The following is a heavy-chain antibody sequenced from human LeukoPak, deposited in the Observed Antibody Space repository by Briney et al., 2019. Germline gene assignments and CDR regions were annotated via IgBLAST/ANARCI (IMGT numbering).Heavy chain of an antibody. CDR2: ISYDGSNK. J-gene: IGHJ4*02. D-gene: IGHD3-22*01. CDR1: GFTFDDYA. V-gene: IGHV3-30*18. Sequence: PGGSLRLSCAASGFTFDDYAMHWVRQAPGKGLEWVAVISYDGSNKYYADSVKGRFTISRDNSKNTLDLQMNSLRPEDTAVYYCAKDSGYYDSSGYHEYWGQGTLVTVSS. CDR3: AKDSGYYDSSGYHEY.